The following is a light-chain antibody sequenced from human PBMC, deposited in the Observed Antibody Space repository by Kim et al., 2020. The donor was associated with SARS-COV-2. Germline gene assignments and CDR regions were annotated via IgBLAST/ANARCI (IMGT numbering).Light chain of an antibody. V-gene: IGKV3-20*01. CDR2: GAS. CDR1: QSVSSSY. Sequence: LSPGESATLAGRASQSVSSSYLAWYQQKPGQPPRLLIYGASRRASGIPDRFSGSGSGTDFTLTISRLEPEDFAVYYCKQYGSSPYAFGQGTKLEI. J-gene: IGKJ2*01. CDR3: KQYGSSPYA.